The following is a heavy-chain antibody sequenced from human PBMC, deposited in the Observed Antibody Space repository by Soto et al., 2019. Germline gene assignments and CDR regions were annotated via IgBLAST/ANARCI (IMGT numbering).Heavy chain of an antibody. CDR3: ARQGTSYYDSSGYYYHYYYGMDV. Sequence: SETLSLTCTVSGGYISSSSYYWGRIRQPPGKGLEWIGSTYYSGSTYYNPSLKRRVTISVDAAKNQFSLKLSSVTAADTAVYYCARQGTSYYDSSGYYYHYYYGMDVWGQGTTVTVSS. CDR2: TYYSGST. V-gene: IGHV4-39*01. CDR1: GGYISSSSYY. D-gene: IGHD3-22*01. J-gene: IGHJ6*02.